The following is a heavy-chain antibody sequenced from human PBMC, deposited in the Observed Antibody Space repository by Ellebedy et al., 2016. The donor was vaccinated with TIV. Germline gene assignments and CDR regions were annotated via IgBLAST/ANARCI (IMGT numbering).Heavy chain of an antibody. V-gene: IGHV3-30*03. CDR3: ARDHGPTRYYYYYGMDV. Sequence: GGSLRLXXAASGFSFSISGMHWVRQAPGKGLEWVAVISYDGSDKYHADSVKGRFTISRDNSKNTLYLQMNSLRAEDTAVYYCARDHGPTRYYYYYGMDVWGQGTTVTVSS. CDR2: ISYDGSDK. CDR1: GFSFSISG. J-gene: IGHJ6*02.